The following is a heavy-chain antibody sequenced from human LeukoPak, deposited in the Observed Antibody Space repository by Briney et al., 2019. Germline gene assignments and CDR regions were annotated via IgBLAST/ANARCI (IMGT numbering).Heavy chain of an antibody. J-gene: IGHJ4*02. CDR2: IIPILGIA. Sequence: GASVKVSCKASGGTFSSYAISWVRQAPGQGLEWMGRIIPILGIANYAQKFQGRVTITADKSTSTAYMELSSLRSEDTAVYYCARDDPPVGEYSSHDYGGQGTLVTVSS. V-gene: IGHV1-69*04. CDR3: ARDDPPVGEYSSHDY. D-gene: IGHD5-18*01. CDR1: GGTFSSYA.